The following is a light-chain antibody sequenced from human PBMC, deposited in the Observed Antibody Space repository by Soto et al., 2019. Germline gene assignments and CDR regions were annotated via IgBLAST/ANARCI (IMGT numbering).Light chain of an antibody. CDR1: DSNIGAGSD. J-gene: IGLJ3*02. Sequence: QSVLTQPPSVSGAPGQRVTISCAGSDSNIGAGSDVHWYQHLPGTAPKLLIYENSNRPSGVPDRFSGSKSGTSGSLDITGLQAEDEADYYCATWDDSLSGWVFGGGTKLTVL. CDR3: ATWDDSLSGWV. V-gene: IGLV1-40*01. CDR2: ENS.